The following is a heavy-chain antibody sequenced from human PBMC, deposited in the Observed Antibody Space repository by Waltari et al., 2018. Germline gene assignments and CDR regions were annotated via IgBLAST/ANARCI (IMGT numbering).Heavy chain of an antibody. CDR3: ARDIGGAAAGTEYFQH. CDR2: INPNSGIT. J-gene: IGHJ1*01. V-gene: IGHV1-2*02. Sequence: QAQLVQSGAEVKKPGAAAQVSCKASGYPFTDYSMHGVRQAPGQGFEWMGWINPNSGITNFAQKFQGRVTMTRDTSTTTVYMELSSLKSDDTALYYCARDIGGAAAGTEYFQHWGQGTLVTVSS. CDR1: GYPFTDYS. D-gene: IGHD6-13*01.